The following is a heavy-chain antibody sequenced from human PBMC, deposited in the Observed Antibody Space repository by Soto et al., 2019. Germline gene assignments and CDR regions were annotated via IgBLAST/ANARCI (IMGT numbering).Heavy chain of an antibody. J-gene: IGHJ6*03. CDR2: INPSGGST. D-gene: IGHD5-18*01. CDR3: AREGRGYSYGSALDYYYYYMDV. CDR1: GYTFTSYY. V-gene: IGHV1-46*01. Sequence: ASVKVSCKASGYTFTSYYMHWVRQAPGQGLEWMGIINPSGGSTSYAQKFQGRVTMTRDTSTSTVYMELSSLRSEDTAVYYCAREGRGYSYGSALDYYYYYMDVWGKGTTVTVSS.